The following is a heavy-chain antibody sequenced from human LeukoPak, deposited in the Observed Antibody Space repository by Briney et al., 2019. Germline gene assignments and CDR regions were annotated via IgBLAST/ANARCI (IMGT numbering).Heavy chain of an antibody. V-gene: IGHV3-30-3*01. Sequence: GGSLRLSCAASGFTFSSYAMHWVRQAPGKGLEWVAVISYDGSNKYYADSVKGRFTNSRDNSKNTLYLQMNSLRAEDTAVYYCAKDFEYYDFWSGYSWDYWGQGTLVTVSS. J-gene: IGHJ4*02. D-gene: IGHD3-3*01. CDR2: ISYDGSNK. CDR1: GFTFSSYA. CDR3: AKDFEYYDFWSGYSWDY.